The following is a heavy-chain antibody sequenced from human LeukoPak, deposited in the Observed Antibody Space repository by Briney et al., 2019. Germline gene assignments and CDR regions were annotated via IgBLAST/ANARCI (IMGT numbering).Heavy chain of an antibody. Sequence: SETLSLTCTVSGGSISSYYWSWIRQPAGKGLEWIGRIYTSGSTDYNPSLQSRVTISVDTSKNQFSLKLTSVTAADTAVYYCARHAFNNWYSGFDPWGQGTLVTVSS. CDR2: IYTSGST. CDR3: ARHAFNNWYSGFDP. D-gene: IGHD1-1*01. J-gene: IGHJ5*02. V-gene: IGHV4-4*07. CDR1: GGSISSYY.